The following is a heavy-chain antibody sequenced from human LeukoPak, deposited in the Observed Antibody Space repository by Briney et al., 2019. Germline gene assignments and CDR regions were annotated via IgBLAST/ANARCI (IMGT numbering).Heavy chain of an antibody. CDR3: AKAPDYGGNSGEYFQH. CDR1: GYSISSGYY. V-gene: IGHV3-9*01. D-gene: IGHD4-23*01. Sequence: LSLTCTVSGYSISSGYYWGWIRQPPGKGLEWVSGISWNSGSIGYADSVKGRFTISRDNAKNSLYLQMNSLRAEDTALYYCAKAPDYGGNSGEYFQHWGQGTLVTVSS. CDR2: ISWNSGSI. J-gene: IGHJ1*01.